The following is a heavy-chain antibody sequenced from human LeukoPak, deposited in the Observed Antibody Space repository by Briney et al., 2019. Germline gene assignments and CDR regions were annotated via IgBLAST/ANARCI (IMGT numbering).Heavy chain of an antibody. Sequence: GGSLRLSCAASGFTFDDYAMHWVRQAPGKGLEWVSGSSWNSGSIGYADSVKGRFTISRDNARNSLYLQMNSLRAEDTALYYCAKNIASQMAGELDYWGQGTLVTVSS. V-gene: IGHV3-9*01. CDR2: SSWNSGSI. CDR1: GFTFDDYA. CDR3: AKNIASQMAGELDY. D-gene: IGHD5-24*01. J-gene: IGHJ4*02.